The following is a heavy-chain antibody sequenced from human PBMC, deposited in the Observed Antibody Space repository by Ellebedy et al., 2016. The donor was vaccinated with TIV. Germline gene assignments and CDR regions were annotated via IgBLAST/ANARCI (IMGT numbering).Heavy chain of an antibody. CDR3: AGWGISQD. D-gene: IGHD6-13*01. Sequence: GGSLRLSXAASRFTFSNYWMNWVRQPPGKGLEWVANINPDGSVKSYVDSVKGRFTISRDNARNSLYLQMSSLRVEDTAVYYCAGWGISQDWGQGTLVTVSS. J-gene: IGHJ4*02. CDR2: INPDGSVK. CDR1: RFTFSNYW. V-gene: IGHV3-7*01.